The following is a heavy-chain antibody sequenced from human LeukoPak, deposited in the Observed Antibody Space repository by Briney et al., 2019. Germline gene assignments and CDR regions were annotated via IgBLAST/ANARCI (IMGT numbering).Heavy chain of an antibody. J-gene: IGHJ4*02. CDR1: GFTFSSYL. D-gene: IGHD3-22*01. CDR3: ARENAYDSNGYRYYFDY. Sequence: QTGGSLRLSCAASGFTFSSYLMHWVRQAPGKGLVWVSRINSDGSSTSYADSVKGRFTISRDNAKNTLYLQMNSLRAEDTAVYYCARENAYDSNGYRYYFDYWGQGTLVTVSS. CDR2: INSDGSST. V-gene: IGHV3-74*01.